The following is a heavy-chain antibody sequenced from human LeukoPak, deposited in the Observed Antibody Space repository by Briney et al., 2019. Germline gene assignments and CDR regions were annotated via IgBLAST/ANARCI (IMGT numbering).Heavy chain of an antibody. Sequence: SETLSLTCAVYGGSFSGYYWSWIRQPPGKGLEWIGEINHSGSTNYNPSLKSRVTISVDTSKNQFSLKLSSVTAADTAVYHCARGYSSSYYYYGMDVWGQGTTVTVSS. D-gene: IGHD6-6*01. V-gene: IGHV4-34*01. J-gene: IGHJ6*02. CDR3: ARGYSSSYYYYGMDV. CDR1: GGSFSGYY. CDR2: INHSGST.